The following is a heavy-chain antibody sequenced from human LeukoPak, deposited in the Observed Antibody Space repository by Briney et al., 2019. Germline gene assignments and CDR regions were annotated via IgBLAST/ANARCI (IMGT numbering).Heavy chain of an antibody. Sequence: SETLSLTCTVSGGSISSYYWSWIRQPPGKGLEWIGYIYYSGSTNYNPSLKSRVTISVDTSKNQFSLKLSSVTAADTAVYYCARAPTGRGSSGYYGDYFDYWGQGTLVTVSS. CDR3: ARAPTGRGSSGYYGDYFDY. D-gene: IGHD3-22*01. J-gene: IGHJ4*02. CDR1: GGSISSYY. CDR2: IYYSGST. V-gene: IGHV4-59*01.